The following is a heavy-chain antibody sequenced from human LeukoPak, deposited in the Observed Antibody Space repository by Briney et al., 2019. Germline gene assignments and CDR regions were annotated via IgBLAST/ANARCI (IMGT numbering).Heavy chain of an antibody. Sequence: GGSLRLSCAASGFTFSTYAMHWVRQAPGKGLEWVAVIWSDSTNKYYADSVRGRFTISRDNSKNTLYLQMSSLRAEDTAVYYCAKDRGYFEVFDYWGQGTLVTVSS. V-gene: IGHV3-33*06. J-gene: IGHJ4*02. D-gene: IGHD3-9*01. CDR3: AKDRGYFEVFDY. CDR2: IWSDSTNK. CDR1: GFTFSTYA.